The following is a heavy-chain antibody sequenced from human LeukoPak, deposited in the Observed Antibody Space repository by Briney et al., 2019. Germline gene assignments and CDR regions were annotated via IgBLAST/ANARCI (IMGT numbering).Heavy chain of an antibody. J-gene: IGHJ3*02. Sequence: GGSLRLSRAASGFTFSSYAMSWVRQAPGKGLEWVAVIWYDGSNKYYADSVKGRFTISRDNSKNTLYLQMNSLRAEDTAVYYCAKGLIVAYDAFDIWGQGTMVTVSS. CDR1: GFTFSSYA. D-gene: IGHD3-22*01. V-gene: IGHV3-30*02. CDR2: IWYDGSNK. CDR3: AKGLIVAYDAFDI.